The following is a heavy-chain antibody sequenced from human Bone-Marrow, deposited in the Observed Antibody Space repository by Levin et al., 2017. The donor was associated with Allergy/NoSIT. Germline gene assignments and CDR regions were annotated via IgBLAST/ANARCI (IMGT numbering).Heavy chain of an antibody. CDR1: GFTFSNAW. J-gene: IGHJ5*02. V-gene: IGHV3-15*01. D-gene: IGHD3-10*01. CDR3: TTVKYGSGSYRSNWFDP. Sequence: GGSLRLSCAASGFTFSNAWMSWVRQAPGKGLEWVGRIKSKTDGGTTDYAAPVKGRFTISRDDSKNTLYLQMNSLKTEDTAVYYCTTVKYGSGSYRSNWFDPWGQGTLVTVSS. CDR2: IKSKTDGGTT.